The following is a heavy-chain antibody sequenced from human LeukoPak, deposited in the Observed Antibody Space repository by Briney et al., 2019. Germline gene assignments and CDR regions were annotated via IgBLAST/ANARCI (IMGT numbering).Heavy chain of an antibody. V-gene: IGHV1-2*02. D-gene: IGHD6-25*01. Sequence: GASVKVSCKASGYTFTGYYMHWVRQAPGQGLEWMGWINPNSGGTNYAQKFQGRVTMTRDTSISTAYMELRSLRSDDTAVYYCARVLAADYNWFDPWGQGTLVTVSS. J-gene: IGHJ5*02. CDR2: INPNSGGT. CDR1: GYTFTGYY. CDR3: ARVLAADYNWFDP.